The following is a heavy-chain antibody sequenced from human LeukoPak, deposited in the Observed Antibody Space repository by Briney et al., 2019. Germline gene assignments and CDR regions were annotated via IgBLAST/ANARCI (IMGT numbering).Heavy chain of an antibody. J-gene: IGHJ4*02. D-gene: IGHD3-3*01. V-gene: IGHV3-7*01. CDR1: GFTFSSYW. Sequence: GGSLRLSCAASGFTFSSYWMSWVRQAPGKGLEWVANIKQDGSEKYYVDSVKGRFTISRDNAKNSLYLQMNSLRAEDTAVYYCARGESDFWSGYYLGYWGQGTLVTVSS. CDR2: IKQDGSEK. CDR3: ARGESDFWSGYYLGY.